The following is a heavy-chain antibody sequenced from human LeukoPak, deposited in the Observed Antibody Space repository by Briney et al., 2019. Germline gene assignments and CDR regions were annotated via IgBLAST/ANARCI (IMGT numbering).Heavy chain of an antibody. J-gene: IGHJ4*02. CDR2: IYPGDSNT. CDR1: GYSFTSHW. V-gene: IGHV5-51*01. CDR3: ARPPLGYCSSTRCSTYYFDY. D-gene: IGHD2-2*01. Sequence: GESLKISCKGSGYSFTSHWIGWVRQMPGKGLEWMGIIYPGDSNTKYSPSFQGQVTISADKSISTAYLQWSSLKASDTAVYYCARPPLGYCSSTRCSTYYFDYWGQGTLVTVSS.